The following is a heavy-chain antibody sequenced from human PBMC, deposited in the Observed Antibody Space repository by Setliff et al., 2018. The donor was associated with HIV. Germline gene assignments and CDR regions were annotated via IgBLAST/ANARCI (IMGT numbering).Heavy chain of an antibody. J-gene: IGHJ4*02. D-gene: IGHD6-19*01. CDR1: GYSISSGYY. CDR2: IYQSGST. V-gene: IGHV4-38-2*01. Sequence: PSETLSLTCAVSGYSISSGYYWGWIRQPPGKGLEWIGCIYQSGSTYYNVSLKSRVIISVDTSKNQFSLKLNSVTAADTAIYYCARHRAVAGANYFDLWGQGTLVTVSS. CDR3: ARHRAVAGANYFDL.